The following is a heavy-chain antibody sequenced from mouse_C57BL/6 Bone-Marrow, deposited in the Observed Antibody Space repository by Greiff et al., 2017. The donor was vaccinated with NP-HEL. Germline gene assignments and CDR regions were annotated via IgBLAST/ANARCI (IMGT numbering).Heavy chain of an antibody. V-gene: IGHV1-15*01. CDR2: IDPETGGT. D-gene: IGHD1-1*01. CDR3: TTTVAYWYFDV. Sequence: VQLQQSGAELVRPGASVTLSCKASGYTFTDYEMHWVKQTPVHGLEWIGAIDPETGGTAYNQKFKGKAILTADKSSSTAYMELRSLTSEDSAVYYCTTTVAYWYFDVWGTGTTVTVSS. CDR1: GYTFTDYE. J-gene: IGHJ1*03.